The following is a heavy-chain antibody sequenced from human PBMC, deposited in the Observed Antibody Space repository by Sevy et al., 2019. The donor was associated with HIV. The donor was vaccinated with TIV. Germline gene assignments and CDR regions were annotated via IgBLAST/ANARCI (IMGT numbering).Heavy chain of an antibody. V-gene: IGHV3-23*01. CDR1: GFTFTSYA. Sequence: GGSLRLSCAVSGFTFTSYAMNWVRQAPGKGLEWVSGVSGSGGGTYYADSVKGRFSISRDNSRNTLYLQINSLRAEDTAVYYCVEDVAYDNTYLDYWGQGTLVTVSS. D-gene: IGHD3-22*01. CDR3: VEDVAYDNTYLDY. J-gene: IGHJ4*02. CDR2: VSGSGGGT.